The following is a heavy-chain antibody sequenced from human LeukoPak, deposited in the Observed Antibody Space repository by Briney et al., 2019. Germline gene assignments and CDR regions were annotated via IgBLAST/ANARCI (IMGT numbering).Heavy chain of an antibody. CDR1: GGSFTGYY. V-gene: IGHV4-34*12. CDR2: IIHSGST. CDR3: ASGGYSSSWPRYYYYYMDV. J-gene: IGHJ6*03. D-gene: IGHD6-13*01. Sequence: SETLPLTCAVYGGSFTGYYWSWIRQPPGEGLEWIGEIIHSGSTNYNTSLKRRAPLPVATPKNQFCLKLSSVTATDTAVYDCASGGYSSSWPRYYYYYMDVWGKGTTVTVSS.